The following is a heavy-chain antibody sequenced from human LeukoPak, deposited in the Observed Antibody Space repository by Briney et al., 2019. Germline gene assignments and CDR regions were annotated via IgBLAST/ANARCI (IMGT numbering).Heavy chain of an antibody. J-gene: IGHJ4*02. D-gene: IGHD7-27*01. CDR1: GGTFSSYA. V-gene: IGHV1-69*05. Sequence: SVKVSCKASGGTFSSYAISWVRQAPGQGLEWMGGIIPIFGTANYAQKFQGRVTITTDESTSTAYMELSSLRSEDTAVYYCPRRGPWGEPRPFDYWAQGSLVTVSS. CDR3: PRRGPWGEPRPFDY. CDR2: IIPIFGTA.